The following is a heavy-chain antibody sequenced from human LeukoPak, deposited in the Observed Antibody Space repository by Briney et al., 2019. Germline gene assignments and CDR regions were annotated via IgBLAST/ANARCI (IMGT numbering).Heavy chain of an antibody. Sequence: GGSLRLSCAASGFTFSDHYMDWVRLAPGKGLEWVGRTTNKANSYTTQYAASVKGRFTISRDDSKNSLYLQMNSLKTEDTAVYYCARARTIWGDYEYYFDYWGQGTLVTVSS. CDR2: TTNKANSYTT. J-gene: IGHJ4*02. CDR3: ARARTIWGDYEYYFDY. V-gene: IGHV3-72*01. CDR1: GFTFSDHY. D-gene: IGHD4-17*01.